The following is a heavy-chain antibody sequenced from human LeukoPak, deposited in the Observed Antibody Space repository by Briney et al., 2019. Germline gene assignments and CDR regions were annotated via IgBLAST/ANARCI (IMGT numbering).Heavy chain of an antibody. V-gene: IGHV3-48*02. CDR2: ISSSSTTI. Sequence: GGSLRLSCAASGFTFSSYGMTWVRQAPGKGLEWVSYISSSSTTIYYADSVKGRFAISRDNAKNSLYLQMNSLSDGDTALYFCARDRSSGWQGLVDVWGQGTTVTVSS. D-gene: IGHD6-19*01. CDR3: ARDRSSGWQGLVDV. CDR1: GFTFSSYG. J-gene: IGHJ6*02.